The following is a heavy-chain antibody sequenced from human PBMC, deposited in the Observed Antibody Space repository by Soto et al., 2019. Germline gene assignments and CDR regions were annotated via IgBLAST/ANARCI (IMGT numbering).Heavy chain of an antibody. J-gene: IGHJ4*02. V-gene: IGHV3-21*01. Sequence: NPGGSLRLSCTASGFMFSSYTMNWVRQAPGKGLEWVSSVSFRGDIYYADSLEGRFTISRDDAKNSLYLQMNSLRAEDTAVYYCARGCSSASCYYYWGQGTLVTVSS. CDR3: ARGCSSASCYYY. D-gene: IGHD2-2*01. CDR1: GFMFSSYT. CDR2: VSFRGDI.